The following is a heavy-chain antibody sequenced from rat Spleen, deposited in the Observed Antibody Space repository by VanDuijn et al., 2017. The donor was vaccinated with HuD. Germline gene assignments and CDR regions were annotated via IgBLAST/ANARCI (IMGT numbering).Heavy chain of an antibody. J-gene: IGHJ3*01. CDR1: GFSFSSFV. V-gene: IGHV5-25*01. CDR2: ITSGGSNT. Sequence: EVQLVESEGGLVQPGRSLKLSCAASGFSFSSFVMAWVRQAPKKGLEWVASITSGGSNTYYRDSVKGRFTISRDNAKSTLYLQMDSLRSEDTATYYCARQGGFAYWGQGTLVTVSS. CDR3: ARQGGFAY.